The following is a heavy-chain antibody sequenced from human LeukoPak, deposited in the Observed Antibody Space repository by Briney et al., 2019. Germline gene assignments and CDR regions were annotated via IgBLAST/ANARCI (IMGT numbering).Heavy chain of an antibody. V-gene: IGHV3-7*01. CDR1: GFTFSNYW. D-gene: IGHD6-13*01. Sequence: GGSLRLSCAASGFTFSNYWMIWVRQAPGKGLEWVANMKEDESEEYYVDSVRGRFTISRDNAKNSLYLQMNSLRGEDTAVYYCARDRSAWYRKDAFDIWGQGTMVTVSS. CDR2: MKEDESEE. CDR3: ARDRSAWYRKDAFDI. J-gene: IGHJ3*02.